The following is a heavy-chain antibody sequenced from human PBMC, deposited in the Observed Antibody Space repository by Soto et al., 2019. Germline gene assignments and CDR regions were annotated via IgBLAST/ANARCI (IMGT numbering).Heavy chain of an antibody. CDR3: AAASPLVAPGGMFFHYYYGMDV. V-gene: IGHV3-23*01. CDR1: GFASSNYA. CDR2: ISASGDYT. Sequence: EVQVLESGGGLVQPGGSLRLSCAASGFASSNYAMSWVRQAPGKGLEWVSSISASGDYTKYADSAKGRFTISRDNSKTTVYLQVNSLRADDTAVYYCAAASPLVAPGGMFFHYYYGMDVWGQGTTVTVSS. J-gene: IGHJ6*02. D-gene: IGHD3-10*02.